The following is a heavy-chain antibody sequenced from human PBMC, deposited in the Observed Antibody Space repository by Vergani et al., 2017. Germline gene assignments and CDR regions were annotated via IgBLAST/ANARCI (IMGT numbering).Heavy chain of an antibody. CDR3: ARAVVVAATPGTYMDV. D-gene: IGHD2-15*01. CDR1: GGSFSGYY. J-gene: IGHJ6*03. Sequence: QLQLQESGPGLVKPSETLSLTCAVYGGSFSGYYWSWIRQPPGKGLEWIGEINHSGSTNYNPSLKSRVTISVDTSKNQFSLKLSSVTAADTAVYYCARAVVVAATPGTYMDVWGKGTTVTVSS. CDR2: INHSGST. V-gene: IGHV4-34*01.